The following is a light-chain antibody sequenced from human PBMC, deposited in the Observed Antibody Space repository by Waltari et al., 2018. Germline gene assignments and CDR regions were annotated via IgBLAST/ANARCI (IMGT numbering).Light chain of an antibody. Sequence: VLTQSPDTLSLSPGERATLSCRASQSLTKRYLAWYQQKPGPPPRRLIYGASSRAAGIPDRFSGSGSGTDFTLTISRLEPEDFAVYYCQQYGSSVMYTFGQGTKLEIK. CDR2: GAS. CDR3: QQYGSSVMYT. J-gene: IGKJ2*01. V-gene: IGKV3-20*01. CDR1: QSLTKRY.